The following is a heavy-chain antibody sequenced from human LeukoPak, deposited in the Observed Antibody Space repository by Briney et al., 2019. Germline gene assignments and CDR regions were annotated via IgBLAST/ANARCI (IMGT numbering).Heavy chain of an antibody. V-gene: IGHV4-59*01. CDR2: IYYSGST. Sequence: MTSETLSLTCTVSGGSISSYYWSWIRQPPGKGLEWIGYIYYSGSTNYNPSLKSRVTISVDTSKNQFSLKLSSVTAADTAVYYCARGGQLLYGLGYWGQGTLVTVSS. D-gene: IGHD2-2*02. J-gene: IGHJ4*02. CDR1: GGSISSYY. CDR3: ARGGQLLYGLGY.